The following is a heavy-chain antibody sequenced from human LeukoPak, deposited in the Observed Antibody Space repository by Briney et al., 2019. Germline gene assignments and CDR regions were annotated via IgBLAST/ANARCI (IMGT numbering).Heavy chain of an antibody. CDR1: GITFNNAW. J-gene: IGHJ4*02. V-gene: IGHV3-15*01. Sequence: GGSLRLSCTASGITFNNAWLSWVRQAPGKGLEWIGHIKSKSDGGKPDYAAPVKGRFTISRDNSKNTLYLQMNSLRAEDTAVYYCARDSSVADRPYYFDYWGQGTLVTVSS. CDR3: ARDSSVADRPYYFDY. CDR2: IKSKSDGGKP. D-gene: IGHD6-19*01.